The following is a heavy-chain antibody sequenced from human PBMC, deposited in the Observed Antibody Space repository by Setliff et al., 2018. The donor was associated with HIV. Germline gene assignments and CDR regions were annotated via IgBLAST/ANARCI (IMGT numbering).Heavy chain of an antibody. CDR1: GYSFTSYG. CDR2: ISAYNGNK. D-gene: IGHD3-22*01. Sequence: VASVKVSCKASGYSFTSYGISWVRQAPGQGLEWMGWISAYNGNKNYAQKIQDRLTMTTDTSTSTAYMELRSLRSDDTAVYYCARFPNPSQIVVVMPPDYWGQGTLVTVSS. V-gene: IGHV1-18*01. J-gene: IGHJ4*02. CDR3: ARFPNPSQIVVVMPPDY.